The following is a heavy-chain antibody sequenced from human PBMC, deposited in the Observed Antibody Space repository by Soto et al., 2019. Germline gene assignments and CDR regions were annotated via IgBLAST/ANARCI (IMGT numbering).Heavy chain of an antibody. V-gene: IGHV3-7*03. CDR1: SFTFSSYW. CDR3: ARDGPFISVAAPAFQYAMDV. D-gene: IGHD6-19*01. Sequence: GGSLRLSCAASSFTFSSYWLSWVRQAPGKGLGWVASIKQDGSENYYGDTVKGPFNISRDNAKTSLYLQMSSLRADDTAVYYCARDGPFISVAAPAFQYAMDVWGQGTTVTVSS. CDR2: IKQDGSEN. J-gene: IGHJ6*02.